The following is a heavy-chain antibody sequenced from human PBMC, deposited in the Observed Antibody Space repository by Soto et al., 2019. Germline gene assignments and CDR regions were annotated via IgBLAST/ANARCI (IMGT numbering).Heavy chain of an antibody. V-gene: IGHV1-18*04. CDR3: ARGPLTIFGPLYYFDY. J-gene: IGHJ4*02. D-gene: IGHD3-3*01. CDR2: ISAYNGNT. Sequence: ASVKVSCKASGYTFTSYGISWVRQAPGQGLEWMGWISAYNGNTNYAQKLQGRVTMTTDTSTSTAYMELRSLRSDDKAVYYCARGPLTIFGPLYYFDYWGQGTLVTAPQ. CDR1: GYTFTSYG.